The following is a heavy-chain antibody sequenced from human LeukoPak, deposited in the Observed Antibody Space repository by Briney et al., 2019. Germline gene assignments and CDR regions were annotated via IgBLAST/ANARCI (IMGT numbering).Heavy chain of an antibody. CDR3: ASRVWWLRS. Sequence: PSETRSLTCAVYGGSFSGYYWSWIRQPPGKGLEWIGEINHSGSTNYNPSLKSRVTISVDTSKNQFSLKLSSVTAADTAVYYCASRVWWLRSWGQGTLVTVSS. CDR1: GGSFSGYY. D-gene: IGHD5-12*01. V-gene: IGHV4-34*01. J-gene: IGHJ5*02. CDR2: INHSGST.